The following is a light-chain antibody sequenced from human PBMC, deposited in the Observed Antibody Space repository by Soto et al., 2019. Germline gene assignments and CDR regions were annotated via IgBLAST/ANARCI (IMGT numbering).Light chain of an antibody. CDR3: QQYGDYNSPRYS. Sequence: EIVLTQSPGTLSLSPGDRVTLSCRASQSVSTNYFSWYQQKPGQAPRLLIYATSSRAVGIPDRFSGSGSGTDFTLTISRLEPGDFAMYYCQQYGDYNSPRYSFGQGTRLEI. CDR2: ATS. CDR1: QSVSTNY. J-gene: IGKJ2*03. V-gene: IGKV3-20*01.